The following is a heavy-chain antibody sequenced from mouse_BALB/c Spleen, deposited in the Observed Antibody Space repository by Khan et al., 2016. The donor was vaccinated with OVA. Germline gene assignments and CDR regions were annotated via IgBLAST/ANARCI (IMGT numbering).Heavy chain of an antibody. J-gene: IGHJ4*01. CDR3: AKGVWSYYYTLYY. CDR1: GFSLSDYG. V-gene: IGHV2-6-5*01. CDR2: IWGGGST. Sequence: QVQLKESGPGLVAPSQNLSITCTVSGFSLSDYGVSWIRQPPGKGLEWLGVIWGGGSTYYNSALKSRLSITKDNSKSQVFLKMSSLQSDDTAMFYCAKGVWSYYYTLYYRGQGTSVTGSS.